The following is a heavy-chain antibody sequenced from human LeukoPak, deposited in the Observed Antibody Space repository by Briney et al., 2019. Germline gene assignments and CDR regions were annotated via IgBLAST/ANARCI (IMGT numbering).Heavy chain of an antibody. V-gene: IGHV4-59*01. J-gene: IGHJ4*02. CDR3: ARGGYFGVVIFDY. CDR2: IYYSGST. CDR1: GGSIGSYY. D-gene: IGHD3-3*01. Sequence: SETLSLTCTVSGGSIGSYYWGWIRQPPGKGLEWIGYIYYSGSTNYSPSLKSRVTISVDTSKNQFSLKLTSVTAADTAVYYCARGGYFGVVIFDYWGQGTLATVSS.